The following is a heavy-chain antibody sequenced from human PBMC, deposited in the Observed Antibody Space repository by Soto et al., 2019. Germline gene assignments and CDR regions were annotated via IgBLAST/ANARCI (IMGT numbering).Heavy chain of an antibody. CDR3: ARHVAGYSSGLDY. J-gene: IGHJ4*02. V-gene: IGHV4-39*01. Sequence: QLQLQESGPGLVKPSETLSLTCTVSGGSISSSSYYWGWIRQPPGKGLEWIGSIYYSGNTYYNPSLKSRFTISVHTSKNQFSLKLSSVTAADTAVYYCARHVAGYSSGLDYWGQGTLVTVSS. D-gene: IGHD6-19*01. CDR1: GGSISSSSYY. CDR2: IYYSGNT.